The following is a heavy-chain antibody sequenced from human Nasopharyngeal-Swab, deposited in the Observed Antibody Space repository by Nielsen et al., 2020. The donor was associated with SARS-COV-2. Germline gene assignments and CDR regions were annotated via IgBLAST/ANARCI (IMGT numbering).Heavy chain of an antibody. V-gene: IGHV3-48*03. CDR3: ARDLVTDGMDV. Sequence: GGPLRLSCAASGFTFSSYEMNWVRQAPGKGLEWVSYISSSGSTIYYADSVKGRFTISRDNAKNSLYLQMDSLRAEDTAVYYCARDLVTDGMDVWGQGTTVTVSS. CDR2: ISSSGSTI. CDR1: GFTFSSYE. J-gene: IGHJ6*02.